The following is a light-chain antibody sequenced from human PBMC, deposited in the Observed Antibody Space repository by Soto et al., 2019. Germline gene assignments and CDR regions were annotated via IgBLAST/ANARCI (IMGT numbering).Light chain of an antibody. J-gene: IGKJ1*01. CDR3: QPYNSDSRT. Sequence: DIQMTQSPSTLSASLGDRVIITCRASQSISNWLAWYQQKPGKAPNLLIYKASSLESGVPSRFSGSGSGTDFTLTISSLQPDDFATYYCQPYNSDSRTFGQGTKVDIK. V-gene: IGKV1-5*03. CDR2: KAS. CDR1: QSISNW.